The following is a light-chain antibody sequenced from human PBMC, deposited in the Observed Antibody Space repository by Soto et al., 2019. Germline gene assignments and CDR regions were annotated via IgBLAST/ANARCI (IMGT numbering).Light chain of an antibody. CDR1: QSIDSW. CDR3: QQYNSYSSGT. V-gene: IGKV1-5*03. CDR2: KAS. J-gene: IGKJ1*01. Sequence: DIQMTQSPSTLSASVGDRVTITCRASQSIDSWLAWYQQKPGKDPNLLIYKASSLESGVPSRFSGSGSGTEFTLTISSLQPDDFATYYCQQYNSYSSGTFGQGTKVDIK.